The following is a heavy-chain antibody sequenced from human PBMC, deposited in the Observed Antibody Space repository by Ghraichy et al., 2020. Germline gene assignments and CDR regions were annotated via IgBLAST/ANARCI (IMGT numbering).Heavy chain of an antibody. CDR3: ARGLNSGHYYYYYYMDV. D-gene: IGHD1-26*01. CDR2: IYYNGNT. Sequence: SETLSLTCSVSGGSVTSHDSYWSWIRQPPGKGLEWIGYIYYNGNTNYNPSLKSRVTISKDTSNNQFSLRLSSVTAADTAVYYCARGLNSGHYYYYYYMDVWGKGTTVTVSS. CDR1: GGSVTSHDSY. V-gene: IGHV4-61*08. J-gene: IGHJ6*03.